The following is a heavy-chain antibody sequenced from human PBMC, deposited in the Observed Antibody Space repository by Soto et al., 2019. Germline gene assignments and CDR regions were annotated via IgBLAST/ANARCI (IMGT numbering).Heavy chain of an antibody. V-gene: IGHV1-18*01. Sequence: QVKLVQSGAEVKKPGASVKVSCKASGYTFRTYGLSWVRQAPGQGLEWMGWISSHNGDTTYAQKFQGRVTLTTDTSTSTAYMELRSLRSDDTAVYYCAREGGDQTYYYYYLDVWGKGTTVTVSS. CDR2: ISSHNGDT. CDR3: AREGGDQTYYYYYLDV. D-gene: IGHD4-17*01. J-gene: IGHJ6*03. CDR1: GYTFRTYG.